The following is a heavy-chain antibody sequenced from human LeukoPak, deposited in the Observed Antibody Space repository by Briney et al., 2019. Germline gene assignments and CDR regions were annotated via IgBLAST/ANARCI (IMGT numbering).Heavy chain of an antibody. D-gene: IGHD3-22*01. Sequence: PSETLSLTCTASGGSISTYYWSWTRQPPGKGLEWIAYIYYTGTTTYNPSLKSRVTISIDTSRNQFSLNLNSVTAADTAVYYCARGRGDSRGTSFDYWGQGTLVTVSS. J-gene: IGHJ4*02. CDR3: ARGRGDSRGTSFDY. CDR1: GGSISTYY. V-gene: IGHV4-59*01. CDR2: IYYTGTT.